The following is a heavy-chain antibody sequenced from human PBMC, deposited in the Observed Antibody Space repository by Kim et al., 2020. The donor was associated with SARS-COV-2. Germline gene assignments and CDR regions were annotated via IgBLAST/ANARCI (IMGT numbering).Heavy chain of an antibody. J-gene: IGHJ4*02. CDR2: PEDGET. V-gene: IGHV1-24*01. D-gene: IGHD2-21*01. Sequence: PEDGETIYAKKFQGRVTMTEDTSTDTAYMELSSLRSEDTAVYYCATIGPLWGQGTLVTVSS. CDR3: ATIGPL.